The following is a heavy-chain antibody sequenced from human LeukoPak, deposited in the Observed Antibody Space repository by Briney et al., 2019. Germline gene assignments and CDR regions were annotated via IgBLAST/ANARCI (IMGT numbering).Heavy chain of an antibody. V-gene: IGHV3-9*01. D-gene: IGHD2-21*02. J-gene: IGHJ4*02. Sequence: GRSLRLSCAASGLTFDDYAMHWVRQAPGKGLEWVSGISWNSGSISYADSVKGRFTISRDNAKNSLYLQMNSLRAEDTALYYCAKDRSVVVTAVDYWGQGTLVTVSS. CDR1: GLTFDDYA. CDR2: ISWNSGSI. CDR3: AKDRSVVVTAVDY.